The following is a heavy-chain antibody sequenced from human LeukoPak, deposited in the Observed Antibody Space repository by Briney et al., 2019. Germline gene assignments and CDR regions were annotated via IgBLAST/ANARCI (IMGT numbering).Heavy chain of an antibody. CDR1: GGTFSSYA. CDR2: IIPIFGTA. D-gene: IGHD3-22*01. J-gene: IGHJ4*02. CDR3: ARDQSEYYYDSSGSEEGIFDY. V-gene: IGHV1-69*05. Sequence: SVKVSCKASGGTFSSYAISWVRQAPGQGLEWMGGIIPIFGTANYAQKFQGRVTMTRDTSISTAYMELSRLRSDDTAVYYCARDQSEYYYDSSGSEEGIFDYWGQGTLVTVSS.